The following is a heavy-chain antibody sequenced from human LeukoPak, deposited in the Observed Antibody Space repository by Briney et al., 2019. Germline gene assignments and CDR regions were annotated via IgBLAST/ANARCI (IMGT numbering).Heavy chain of an antibody. CDR1: GGSISSYY. CDR3: ARSYYDTRGFYHVGGPDY. V-gene: IGHV4-59*08. CDR2: IYYSGST. Sequence: SETLSLTCTVSGGSISSYYWSWIRQPPGKGLEWIGYIYYSGSTNYNPSLKSRVTISVDTSKNQFSLKLSSVTAADTAVYYCARSYYDTRGFYHVGGPDYWGQGTLVTVSS. J-gene: IGHJ4*02. D-gene: IGHD3-22*01.